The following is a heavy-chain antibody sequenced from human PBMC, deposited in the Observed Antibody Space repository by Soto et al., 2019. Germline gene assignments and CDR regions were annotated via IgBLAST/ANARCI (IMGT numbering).Heavy chain of an antibody. CDR3: ARDRGPNTYYYGSGSYYKGDRWFDP. V-gene: IGHV4-31*03. CDR2: IYYSGST. J-gene: IGHJ5*02. D-gene: IGHD3-10*01. CDR1: GGSISSGGYY. Sequence: SETLSLTCTVSGGSISSGGYYWSWIRQHPGKGLEWIGYIYYSGSTYYNPSLKSRVTISVDTSKNQFSLKLSSVTAADTAVYYCARDRGPNTYYYGSGSYYKGDRWFDPWGQGTLVTVSS.